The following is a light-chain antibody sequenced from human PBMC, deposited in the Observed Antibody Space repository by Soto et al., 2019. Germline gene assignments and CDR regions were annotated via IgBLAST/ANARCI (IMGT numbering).Light chain of an antibody. V-gene: IGKV3-11*01. J-gene: IGKJ1*01. CDR3: QQRSNWPRT. Sequence: EIVLTQSPATLSLSPGERVTLSCRASQGVASYLAWYQQRPGQAPRLLISDASSRATGIPARFSGSGSGTDFTLTISSLEPEDFAVYYCQQRSNWPRTFGQGTKVEIK. CDR2: DAS. CDR1: QGVASY.